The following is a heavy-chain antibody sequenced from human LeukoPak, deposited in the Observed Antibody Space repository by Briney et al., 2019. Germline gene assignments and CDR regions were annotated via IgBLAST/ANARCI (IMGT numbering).Heavy chain of an antibody. D-gene: IGHD3-3*01. Sequence: PGGSLRLSCAASGFTFSQFAVHWVRQAPGKGLEWVADISHDGRNTYYADSVKGRFTISRDNSKNSLYLQMNSLRAEDTALYYCAKGSGYPTMYLGYYFDYWGQGTLVTVSS. CDR3: AKGSGYPTMYLGYYFDY. CDR1: GFTFSQFA. CDR2: ISHDGRNT. J-gene: IGHJ4*02. V-gene: IGHV3-30*04.